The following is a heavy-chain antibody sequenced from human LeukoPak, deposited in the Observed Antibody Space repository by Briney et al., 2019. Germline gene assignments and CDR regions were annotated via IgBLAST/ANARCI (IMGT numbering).Heavy chain of an antibody. D-gene: IGHD6-19*01. CDR2: ISYDGSNK. Sequence: PGGSLRLPCAASGFTFSSYAMHWVRQAPGKGLEWVAVISYDGSNKYYADSVKGRFTISRDNSKNALYLQMNSLRAEDTAVYYCARGSTGWTYFDYWGQGTLVTVSS. J-gene: IGHJ4*02. CDR3: ARGSTGWTYFDY. V-gene: IGHV3-30-3*01. CDR1: GFTFSSYA.